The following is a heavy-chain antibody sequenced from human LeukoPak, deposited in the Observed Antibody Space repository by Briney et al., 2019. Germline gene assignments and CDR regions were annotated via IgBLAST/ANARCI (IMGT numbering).Heavy chain of an antibody. CDR3: AREWAIVVVPAATGSWFDP. Sequence: KPSETLSLTCTVSGGSISSGSYYWSWIRQPAGKGLEWIGRIYTSGSTNYNPSLKSRVTISVDTSKNQFSLKLSSVTAADTAVYYCAREWAIVVVPAATGSWFDPWGQGTLVTVSS. J-gene: IGHJ5*02. V-gene: IGHV4-61*02. D-gene: IGHD2-2*01. CDR2: IYTSGST. CDR1: GGSISSGSYY.